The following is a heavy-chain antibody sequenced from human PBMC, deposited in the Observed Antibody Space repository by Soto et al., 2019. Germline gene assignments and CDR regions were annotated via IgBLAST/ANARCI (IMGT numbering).Heavy chain of an antibody. CDR1: GFTFSDYY. V-gene: IGHV3-11*06. CDR2: ISSSSSYT. CDR3: ARKANAMTFDY. J-gene: IGHJ4*02. Sequence: PGGSLRLSCAASGFTFSDYYMSWIRQAPGKGLEWVSYISSSSSYTNYADSVKGRFTISRDNAKNSLYLQMNSLRAEDTAVYYCARKANAMTFDYWGQGTLVTAPQ.